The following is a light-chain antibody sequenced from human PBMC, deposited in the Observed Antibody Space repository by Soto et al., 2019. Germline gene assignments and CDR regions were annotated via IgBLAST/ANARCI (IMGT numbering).Light chain of an antibody. V-gene: IGLV2-8*01. CDR3: SAYAGYNYAV. CDR1: SSDVGGYNY. CDR2: EVT. J-gene: IGLJ7*01. Sequence: QSALTQPPSASGSPGQSVTISCTGTSSDVGGYNYVSWYQQHPGKAPKLIIYEVTKRPSGVPDRFSGSKSDNTAPLTVSGLQAEDEADYCCSAYAGYNYAVFGGCTQLTVL.